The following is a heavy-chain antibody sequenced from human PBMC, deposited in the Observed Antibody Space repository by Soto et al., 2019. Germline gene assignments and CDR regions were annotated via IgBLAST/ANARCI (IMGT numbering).Heavy chain of an antibody. CDR3: ARGLYDILTGYPNWFDP. J-gene: IGHJ5*02. V-gene: IGHV4-30-2*01. Sequence: PSETLSLTCAVSGGSISSGGYSWSWIRQPPGKGLEWIGYIYHSGSTNNNPSLKSRVTISVDRSKNQFSLKLSSVTAADTAVYYCARGLYDILTGYPNWFDPWGQGTLVTVSS. CDR1: GGSISSGGYS. D-gene: IGHD3-9*01. CDR2: IYHSGST.